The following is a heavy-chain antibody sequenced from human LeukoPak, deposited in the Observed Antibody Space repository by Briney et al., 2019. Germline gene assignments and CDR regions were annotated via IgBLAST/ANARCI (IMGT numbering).Heavy chain of an antibody. Sequence: GGSLRLSCAASGFTFSNFWMYWVRQAPGKGLVWVARINNDGSTTVYADSVEGRFTISRDNAKNTLYLQMSSLRAEDTALYYCASFWRAYQKDFWGQGTLVNVSS. CDR2: INNDGSTT. CDR1: GFTFSNFW. D-gene: IGHD3-3*01. CDR3: ASFWRAYQKDF. J-gene: IGHJ4*02. V-gene: IGHV3-74*01.